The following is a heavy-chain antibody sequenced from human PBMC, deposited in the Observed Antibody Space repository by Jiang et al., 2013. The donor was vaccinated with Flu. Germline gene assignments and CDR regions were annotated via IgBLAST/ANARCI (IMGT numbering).Heavy chain of an antibody. CDR2: ISHGGRT. CDR3: ARVSWRGDNSSPDY. V-gene: IGHV4-34*01. J-gene: IGHJ4*02. Sequence: LLKPSETLSLTCAVYGGSFSGYFWSWIRLSPGKGLEWLGEISHGGRTTYNPSLKSRVTISADTSKNQFSLRLSSVTAADTAVYYCARVSWRGDNSSPDYWGLGTLVTVSS. CDR1: GGSFSGYF. D-gene: IGHD2/OR15-2a*01.